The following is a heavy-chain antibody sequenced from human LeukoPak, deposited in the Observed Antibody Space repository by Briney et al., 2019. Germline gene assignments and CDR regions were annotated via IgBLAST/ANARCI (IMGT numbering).Heavy chain of an antibody. V-gene: IGHV3-7*01. CDR2: IKQDGSNK. CDR3: AKSPVYYMDV. CDR1: GFTFSSYW. J-gene: IGHJ6*03. Sequence: GGSLRLSCAASGFTFSSYWMSWVRQAPGKGLEWVANIKQDGSNKYYADSVKGRFTISRDNSKNTLYLQMNSLRAEDTAVYYCAKSPVYYMDVWGKGTTVTVSS.